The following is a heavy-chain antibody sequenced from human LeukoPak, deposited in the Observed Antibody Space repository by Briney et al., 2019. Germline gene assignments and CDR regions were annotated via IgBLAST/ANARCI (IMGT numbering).Heavy chain of an antibody. J-gene: IGHJ4*02. CDR1: GFTFSSYA. D-gene: IGHD4-17*01. CDR3: AKGRITVTYLGPDY. V-gene: IGHV3-23*01. Sequence: PGGSLRLSCSASGFTFSSYAMNWVRQAPGKGLGWVSGISGTGGSTYYADSVKGRFTISRDNSKNTLYLQMNSLRAEDTAVYYCAKGRITVTYLGPDYWGQGTLVTVSS. CDR2: ISGTGGST.